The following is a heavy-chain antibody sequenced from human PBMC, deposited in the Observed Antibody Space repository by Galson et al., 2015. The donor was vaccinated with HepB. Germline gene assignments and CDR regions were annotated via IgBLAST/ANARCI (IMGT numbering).Heavy chain of an antibody. V-gene: IGHV1-3*04. J-gene: IGHJ4*02. D-gene: IGHD6-13*01. Sequence: SVKVSCKASGYTFTTYAIHWVRQAPGQGLEWMGWINTGTGKTKYSEKFQGRVTISRDTSASTAYMSLSSLRYEDTAVYYCARSSSTDLWGQGTLVTVSS. CDR2: INTGTGKT. CDR3: ARSSSTDL. CDR1: GYTFTTYA.